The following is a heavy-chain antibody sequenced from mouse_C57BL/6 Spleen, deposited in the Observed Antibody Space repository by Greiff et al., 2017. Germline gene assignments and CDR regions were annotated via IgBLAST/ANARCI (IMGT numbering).Heavy chain of an antibody. CDR3: AREDYYGSSYVAY. V-gene: IGHV1-55*01. Sequence: QVQLQQPGAELVKPGASVKMSCKASGYTFTSYWITWVKQRPGQGLEWIGDIYPGSGSTNYNEKFKSKAPLTVDTSSSTSYMQLSSLTSENSAVYYCAREDYYGSSYVAYWGQGTLGTVSA. J-gene: IGHJ3*01. CDR2: IYPGSGST. D-gene: IGHD1-1*01. CDR1: GYTFTSYW.